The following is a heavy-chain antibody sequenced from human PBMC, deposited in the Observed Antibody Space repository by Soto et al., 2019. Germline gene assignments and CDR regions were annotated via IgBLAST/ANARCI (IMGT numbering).Heavy chain of an antibody. CDR2: TYYRSNWRH. CDR1: GDSVSSNTAA. J-gene: IGHJ4*02. Sequence: SQTLSLTCAISGDSVSSNTAAWNWIRSSPSRGLEWLGRTYYRSNWRHDYAVSVKSRITVNPDTSKNHFSLQLNSVTPDDTAVYYCARGVAGSGFDLWGQGTLVTISS. CDR3: ARGVAGSGFDL. D-gene: IGHD6-19*01. V-gene: IGHV6-1*01.